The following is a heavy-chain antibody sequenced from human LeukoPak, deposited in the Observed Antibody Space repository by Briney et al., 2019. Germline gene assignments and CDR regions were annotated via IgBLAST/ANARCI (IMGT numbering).Heavy chain of an antibody. D-gene: IGHD5-24*01. CDR1: GFTFSSYS. CDR2: ISSSSSYI. J-gene: IGHJ4*02. Sequence: PGGSLRLSSAASGFTFSSYSMNWVRQAPGKGLEWVSSISSSSSYIYYADSVKGRFTISRDNAKNSLYLQMNSLRAEDTAVYYCARGGEMATESFDYWGQGTLVTVSS. CDR3: ARGGEMATESFDY. V-gene: IGHV3-21*01.